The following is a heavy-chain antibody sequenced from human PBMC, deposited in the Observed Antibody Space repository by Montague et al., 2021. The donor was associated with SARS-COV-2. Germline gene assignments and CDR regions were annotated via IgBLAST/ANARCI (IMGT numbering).Heavy chain of an antibody. CDR2: INQSGST. J-gene: IGHJ4*02. CDR3: ATSSSRSYYVGLDY. V-gene: IGHV4-34*01. Sequence: LSLSLSLYGGSFSGFQWSWIRQSPGKGLEWIGEINQSGSTNYNVSLKSRLTMSLDTSKNQVSLKLSSVTAADTAVYYCATSSSRSYYVGLDYWGQGTLVTVTS. CDR1: GGSFSGFQ. D-gene: IGHD3-10*01.